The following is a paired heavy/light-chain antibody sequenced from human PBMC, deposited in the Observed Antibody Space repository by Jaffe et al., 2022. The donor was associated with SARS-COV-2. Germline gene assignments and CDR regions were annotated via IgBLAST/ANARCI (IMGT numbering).Light chain of an antibody. V-gene: IGKV3-11*01. J-gene: IGKJ2*01. CDR3: QQRSNWPPENT. Sequence: EIVLTQSPATLSLSPGERATLSCRASQTISNYLAWYQQKPGQAPRLLIYDASNRATGIPARFSGSGSGADFTLTISSLEPEDFAVYYCQQRSNWPPENTFGQGTKLEIK. CDR1: QTISNY. CDR2: DAS.
Heavy chain of an antibody. CDR2: IYYSGST. J-gene: IGHJ6*02. CDR3: ARGVGGSDRLYHGMDV. Sequence: QVHLQESGPRLAKPLGTLSLTCAVSGTSISSSNWWTWVRQFPGKGLEWIGEIYYSGSTNYNPSLKSRVTILIDKSKNQFSLKLSSVTAADTAVYYCARGVGGSDRLYHGMDVWGQGTTVTVSS. CDR1: GTSISSSNW. D-gene: IGHD3-10*01. V-gene: IGHV4-4*02.